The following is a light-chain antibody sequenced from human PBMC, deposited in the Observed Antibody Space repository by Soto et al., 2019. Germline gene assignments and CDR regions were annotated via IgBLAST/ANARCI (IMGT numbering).Light chain of an antibody. J-gene: IGKJ1*01. V-gene: IGKV1-39*01. CDR1: QGINDY. CDR2: AAS. Sequence: DIQMTQSPSSLSASVGDRVTITCRTSQGINDYLNWYQMKPGEAPKLLIYAASALQSGIPSRFSGSASGTDFTLTISCLQSEDFATYYCQQYYSYPRTFGQGTKVDIK. CDR3: QQYYSYPRT.